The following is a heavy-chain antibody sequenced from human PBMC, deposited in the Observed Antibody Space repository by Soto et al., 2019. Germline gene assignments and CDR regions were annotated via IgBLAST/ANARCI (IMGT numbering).Heavy chain of an antibody. CDR3: ATVKSVVVAATTGQYNWFDP. CDR2: IYYSGST. CDR1: GGSISSGGYY. J-gene: IGHJ5*02. V-gene: IGHV4-31*03. Sequence: TLSRTCPVSGGSISSGGYYWSWIRQHPGKGLEWIGYIYYSGSTYYNPSLKSRVTISVDTSKNQFSLKLSSVTAADAAVYYCATVKSVVVAATTGQYNWFDPWGQGTLVTVYS. D-gene: IGHD2-15*01.